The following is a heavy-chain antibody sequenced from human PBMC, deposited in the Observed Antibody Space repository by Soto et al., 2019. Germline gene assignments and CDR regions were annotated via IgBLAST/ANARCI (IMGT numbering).Heavy chain of an antibody. Sequence: QVQLVESGGGVVQPGRSLRLSCAASGFTFSSYGMHWVRQAPGKGLEWVAVISYDGSNKYYADSVKGRFTISRDNSKNTLYLQMNSLRAEDTAVYYCAKDPERYYDFRSGYYSPNWFDPWGQGTLVTVSS. CDR2: ISYDGSNK. J-gene: IGHJ5*02. V-gene: IGHV3-30*18. CDR3: AKDPERYYDFRSGYYSPNWFDP. CDR1: GFTFSSYG. D-gene: IGHD3-3*01.